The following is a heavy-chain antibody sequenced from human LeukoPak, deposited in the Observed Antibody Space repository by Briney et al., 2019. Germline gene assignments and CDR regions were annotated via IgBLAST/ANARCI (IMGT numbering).Heavy chain of an antibody. D-gene: IGHD1-26*01. J-gene: IGHJ6*03. CDR3: ASSSGSYWGYYYYYYMDV. V-gene: IGHV1-18*01. Sequence: ASVKVSCKASGYTFTSYGVSWVRQAPGQGLEWMGWISVYNGNTNYAQKFQGRATMTTETSTSTAYMELRSLRSEDTAVYYCASSSGSYWGYYYYYYMDVWGKGTTVTVSS. CDR2: ISVYNGNT. CDR1: GYTFTSYG.